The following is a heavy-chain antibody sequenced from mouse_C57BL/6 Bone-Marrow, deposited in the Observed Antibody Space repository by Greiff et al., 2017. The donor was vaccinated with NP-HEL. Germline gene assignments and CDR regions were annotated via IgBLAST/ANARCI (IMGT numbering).Heavy chain of an antibody. CDR1: GFTFSDYY. CDR2: INYDGSST. Sequence: EVKVVESEGGLVQPGSSMKLSCTASGFTFSDYYMAWVRQVPEKGLEWVANINYDGSSTYYLDSLKSRFIISRDNAKNILYLQMSSLKSEDTATYYWARERGYGNYFYYAMDYWGQGTSVTVSS. D-gene: IGHD2-1*01. V-gene: IGHV5-16*01. CDR3: ARERGYGNYFYYAMDY. J-gene: IGHJ4*01.